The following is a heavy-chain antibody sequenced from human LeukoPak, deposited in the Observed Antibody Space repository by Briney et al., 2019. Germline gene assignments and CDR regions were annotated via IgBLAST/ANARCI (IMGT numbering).Heavy chain of an antibody. J-gene: IGHJ4*02. D-gene: IGHD3-9*01. CDR2: IYYSGST. V-gene: IGHV4-39*01. Sequence: SETLSLTCTVSGGSISSTSYYWGWIRQPPGKGLEWIGSIYYSGSTFYNPSLKSRVTISVDTSKNQFSLKLSSVTAADTAVYYCARLHRAWDRILTGYQFDYWGQGTLVTVSS. CDR3: ARLHRAWDRILTGYQFDY. CDR1: GGSISSTSYY.